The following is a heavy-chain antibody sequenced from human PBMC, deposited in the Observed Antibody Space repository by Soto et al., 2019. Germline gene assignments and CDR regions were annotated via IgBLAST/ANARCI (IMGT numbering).Heavy chain of an antibody. CDR3: ACIFSGGYGYGFYYYGMDV. Sequence: PSETLSLTCTVSGGSISSSSYYWGWIRQTPGKGLEWIGSSYYSGSTYYNPSLKSRVTISVDTSKNQFSLKLSSVTAADTAVYYCACIFSGGYGYGFYYYGMDVWGQGTTVTVSS. CDR2: SYYSGST. CDR1: GGSISSSSYY. V-gene: IGHV4-39*01. D-gene: IGHD5-18*01. J-gene: IGHJ6*02.